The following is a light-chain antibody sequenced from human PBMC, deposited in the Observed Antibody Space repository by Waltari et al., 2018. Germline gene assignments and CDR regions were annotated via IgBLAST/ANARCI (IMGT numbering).Light chain of an antibody. J-gene: IGLJ2*01. Sequence: QSALTQPASVSGSPGQSITISCTGTSSDVGGYNSVSWYQGHPGQTPKLIIYDVSDRPSGISERFSGSKSGNTASLTISGLQAEDEADYYCSSQSSDNVVLFGGGTKLTVL. V-gene: IGLV2-14*03. CDR2: DVS. CDR1: SSDVGGYNS. CDR3: SSQSSDNVVL.